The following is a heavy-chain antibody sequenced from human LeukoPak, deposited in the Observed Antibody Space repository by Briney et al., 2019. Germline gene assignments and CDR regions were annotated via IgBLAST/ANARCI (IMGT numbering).Heavy chain of an antibody. V-gene: IGHV3-21*01. CDR1: GFTFSSYS. CDR3: ARDFYPPGYYDSSGYPTNRFDY. J-gene: IGHJ4*02. D-gene: IGHD3-22*01. Sequence: GGSLRLSCAASGFTFSSYSMNWVRQAPGKGLEWVSSISSSSSCIYYADSVKGRFTISRDNAKNSLYLQMNSLRAEDTAVYYCARDFYPPGYYDSSGYPTNRFDYWGQGTLVTVSS. CDR2: ISSSSSCI.